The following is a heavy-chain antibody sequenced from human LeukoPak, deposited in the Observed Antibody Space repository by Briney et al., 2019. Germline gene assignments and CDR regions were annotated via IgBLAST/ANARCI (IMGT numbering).Heavy chain of an antibody. Sequence: GGSLRLSCAVSGFAFGSEAMSWVRQAPGKGLEWVAVISYDGSNKYYADSVKGRFTISRDNSKNTLYLQMNSLRAEDTAVYYCAKDQNYYGSGSYRGEYWGQGTLVTVSS. J-gene: IGHJ4*02. D-gene: IGHD3-10*01. V-gene: IGHV3-30*18. CDR3: AKDQNYYGSGSYRGEY. CDR1: GFAFGSEA. CDR2: ISYDGSNK.